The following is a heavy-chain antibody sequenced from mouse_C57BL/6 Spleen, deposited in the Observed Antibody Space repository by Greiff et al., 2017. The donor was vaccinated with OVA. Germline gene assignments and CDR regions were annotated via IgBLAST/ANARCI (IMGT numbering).Heavy chain of an antibody. Sequence: VHVKQSGPELVKPGASVKISCKASGYSFTGYYMNWVKQSPEKSLEWIGEINPSTGGTTYNQKFKAKATLTVDKSSSTAYMQLKSLTSEDSAVYYCARTNYGSSLAYWGQGTLVTVSA. CDR1: GYSFTGYY. J-gene: IGHJ3*01. D-gene: IGHD1-1*01. CDR3: ARTNYGSSLAY. CDR2: INPSTGGT. V-gene: IGHV1-42*01.